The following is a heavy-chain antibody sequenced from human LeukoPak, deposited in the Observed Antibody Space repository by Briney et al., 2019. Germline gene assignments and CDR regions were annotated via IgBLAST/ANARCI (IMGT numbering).Heavy chain of an antibody. Sequence: SVKVSCKASGGIFSSYAISWVRQAPGQGLEWMGGIIPIFATANYAQKFQGRVTITADESTSTAYMELSSLRSEDTAVYYCATNKGLGELLTDYWGQGTLVTVSS. CDR1: GGIFSSYA. D-gene: IGHD3-10*01. V-gene: IGHV1-69*13. J-gene: IGHJ4*02. CDR3: ATNKGLGELLTDY. CDR2: IIPIFATA.